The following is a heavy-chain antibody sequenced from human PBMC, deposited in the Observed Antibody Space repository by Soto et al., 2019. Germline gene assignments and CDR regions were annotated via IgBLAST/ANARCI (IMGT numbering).Heavy chain of an antibody. CDR3: ARDRGYCSGGSCSGLFDY. V-gene: IGHV1-46*03. J-gene: IGHJ4*02. CDR2: INPSGGST. D-gene: IGHD2-15*01. Sequence: ASVKVSCKASGYTFTSYYMHWVRQAPGQGLEWKGIINPSGGSTSYAQKFQGRVTMTRDTSTSTVYMELSSLRSEDTAVYYCARDRGYCSGGSCSGLFDYWGQGTLVTVSS. CDR1: GYTFTSYY.